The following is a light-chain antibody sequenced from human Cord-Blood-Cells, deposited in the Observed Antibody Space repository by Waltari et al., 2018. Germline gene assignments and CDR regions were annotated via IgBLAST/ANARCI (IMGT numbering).Light chain of an antibody. J-gene: IGLJ3*02. Sequence: QSAPTQPRSVSGSPGQSVTISCTGPSSDVGGYNYVSWYQQHPGKAPKLMIYDVSKRPSGVPDRFSGSKSGNTASPTISGLQAEDEADYYCGSYAGSYTWVFGGGTKLTVL. CDR2: DVS. CDR3: GSYAGSYTWV. V-gene: IGLV2-11*01. CDR1: SSDVGGYNY.